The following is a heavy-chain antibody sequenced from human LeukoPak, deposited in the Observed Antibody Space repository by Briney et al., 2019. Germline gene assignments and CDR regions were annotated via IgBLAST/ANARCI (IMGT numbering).Heavy chain of an antibody. CDR3: AKGDCSSGSCYFDY. J-gene: IGHJ4*02. D-gene: IGHD2-15*01. CDR2: LSDTGDST. CDR1: GFTLSNHP. V-gene: IGHV3-23*01. Sequence: PGGSLRLSCAASGFTLSNHPTYWVRRAPGKGLEWVSSLSDTGDSTHYADSVKGRFTISRDSARSALYLQMNSLRAEDTAVYYCAKGDCSSGSCYFDYWGQGSQVTVSS.